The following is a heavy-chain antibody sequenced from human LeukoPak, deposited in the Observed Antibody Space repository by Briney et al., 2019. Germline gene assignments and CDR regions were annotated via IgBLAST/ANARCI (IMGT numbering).Heavy chain of an antibody. J-gene: IGHJ4*02. D-gene: IGHD4-17*01. CDR2: ISGSGGST. CDR3: AKDNYGDCPFDY. CDR1: GFTFSDYY. Sequence: GGSLRLSCAASGFTFSDYYMSWLRQAPGKGLEWVSAISGSGGSTYYADSVKGRFTISRDNSKNTLYLQMNSLRAEDTAVYYCAKDNYGDCPFDYWGQGTLVTVSS. V-gene: IGHV3-23*01.